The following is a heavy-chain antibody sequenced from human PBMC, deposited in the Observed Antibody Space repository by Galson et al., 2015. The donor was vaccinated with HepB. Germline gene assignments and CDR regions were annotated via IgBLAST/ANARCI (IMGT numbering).Heavy chain of an antibody. CDR2: IFPGDSDT. Sequence: QSGAEVKKPGESLKISCKGSGYSFTSYWIGWVRQMPGKGLEWVGIIFPGDSDTRYSPSFQGRFTISRDNSKNTLYLQMNSLRAEDTAVYYCAKPPQWYRSTWSTYYFAYWGQGTLVTVPS. V-gene: IGHV5-51*03. D-gene: IGHD6-13*01. CDR1: GYSFTSYW. CDR3: AKPPQWYRSTWSTYYFAY. J-gene: IGHJ4*02.